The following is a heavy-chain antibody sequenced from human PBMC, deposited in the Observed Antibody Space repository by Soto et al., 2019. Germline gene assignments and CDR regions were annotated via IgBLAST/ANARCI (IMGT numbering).Heavy chain of an antibody. J-gene: IGHJ4*02. Sequence: EVQVLESGGGLVQPGGSLRLSCAASGFSISNYAMSWVRQAPGMGLEWVSGTSGSDGSTYYADSVKGRFTISRDSSKNTLYLQMNSLRAEDTAIYYCARPTLSGGINMVFDYWGQGTLVTVSS. CDR3: ARPTLSGGINMVFDY. CDR2: TSGSDGST. V-gene: IGHV3-23*01. CDR1: GFSISNYA. D-gene: IGHD3-10*01.